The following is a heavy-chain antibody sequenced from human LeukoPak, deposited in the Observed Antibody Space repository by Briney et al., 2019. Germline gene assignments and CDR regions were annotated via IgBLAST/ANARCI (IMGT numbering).Heavy chain of an antibody. D-gene: IGHD6-13*01. Sequence: GGSLRLSCAASGFTFSSYGMHWVRQAPGKGLEWVAFIRYDGSNKYYADSVKGRFTISRDNSKNTLYLQMNSLRAEDTAVYYCAREGGRIAAGFDYWGQGTLVTVSS. CDR3: AREGGRIAAGFDY. CDR1: GFTFSSYG. V-gene: IGHV3-30*02. CDR2: IRYDGSNK. J-gene: IGHJ4*02.